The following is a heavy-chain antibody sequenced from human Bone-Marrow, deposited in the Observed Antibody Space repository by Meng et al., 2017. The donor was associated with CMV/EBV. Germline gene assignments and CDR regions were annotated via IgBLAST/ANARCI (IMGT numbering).Heavy chain of an antibody. V-gene: IGHV3-21*01. J-gene: IGHJ6*02. CDR2: ISSSSSYI. CDR3: ARWGGGLIAGPRSMDV. Sequence: GESLKISCAASGFTFSDHYMDWVRQAPGKGLEWVSSISSSSSYIYYADSVKGRFTISRENAKNSMFLQMNSLRAEDTAGYYCARWGGGLIAGPRSMDVWGQGTTVTVSS. D-gene: IGHD3-16*01. CDR1: GFTFSDHY.